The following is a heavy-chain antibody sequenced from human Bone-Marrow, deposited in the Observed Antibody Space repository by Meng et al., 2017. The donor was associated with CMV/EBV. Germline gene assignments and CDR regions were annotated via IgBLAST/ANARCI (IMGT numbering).Heavy chain of an antibody. CDR3: ARVDCSSTSCYTLYY. CDR2: ISSSSRYI. Sequence: GGSLRLSCAASGFTFSSYSMDWVRQAPGKGLEWVSSISSSSRYIYYADSVKGRFTISRDNTKNSLYLQMNSLRAEDTAVYYCARVDCSSTSCYTLYYWGQGTLVTVSS. V-gene: IGHV3-21*01. CDR1: GFTFSSYS. D-gene: IGHD2-2*02. J-gene: IGHJ4*02.